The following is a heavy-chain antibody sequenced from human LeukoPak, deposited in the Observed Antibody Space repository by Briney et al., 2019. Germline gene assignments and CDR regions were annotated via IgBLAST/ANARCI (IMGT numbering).Heavy chain of an antibody. D-gene: IGHD5-24*01. V-gene: IGHV6-1*01. CDR1: GDSVSSNSAA. CDR3: ARGGQGDGYSADDAFDI. J-gene: IGHJ3*02. Sequence: SQTLSLTCAISGDSVSSNSAAWNWIRQSPSRGLEWLGRTCYKSKWCNDYAVSVKSRITINPDTSKNQFSLQLNSVTPEDTAVYYCARGGQGDGYSADDAFDIWGQGTMVTVSS. CDR2: TCYKSKWCN.